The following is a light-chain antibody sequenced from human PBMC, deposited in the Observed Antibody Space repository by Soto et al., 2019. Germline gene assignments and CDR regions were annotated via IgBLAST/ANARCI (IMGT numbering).Light chain of an antibody. J-gene: IGKJ1*01. CDR1: QSISGW. Sequence: DIQMTQSPSTLSASVGDRVTITCRASQSISGWLAWYQQKPGKAPKLLIYDASSLESGVPSRFSGSGSGTEFTLTLSSLQPDDFATFYCQQYNTYSWTFGQGTKVEIK. CDR2: DAS. CDR3: QQYNTYSWT. V-gene: IGKV1-5*01.